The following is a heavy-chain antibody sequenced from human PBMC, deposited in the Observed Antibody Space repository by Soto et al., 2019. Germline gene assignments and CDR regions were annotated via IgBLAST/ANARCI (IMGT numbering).Heavy chain of an antibody. CDR3: AKDNDDFWSGYPSYYYGMDV. CDR2: ISGSGGST. Sequence: GGSLRLSCAASGFTFSSYAMSWVRQAPGKGLEWVSAISGSGGSTYYADSVKGRFTISRDNSKNTLYLQMNSLRAEDTAVYYCAKDNDDFWSGYPSYYYGMDVWGQGTTVTAP. J-gene: IGHJ6*02. V-gene: IGHV3-23*01. CDR1: GFTFSSYA. D-gene: IGHD3-3*01.